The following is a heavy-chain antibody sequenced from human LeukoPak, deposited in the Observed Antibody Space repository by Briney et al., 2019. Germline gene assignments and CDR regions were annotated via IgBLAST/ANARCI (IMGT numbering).Heavy chain of an antibody. D-gene: IGHD4-17*01. CDR2: ISYDGSNK. Sequence: PGGSLRLSCAASGFTFSSYGMHWVRQAPGKGLEWVAVISYDGSNKYYADSVKGRFTISRDNSKNTLYLQMNSLRAEDTAVYYCAKDGYGDYYGDYYYYMDVWGKGTTVTVSS. CDR1: GFTFSSYG. V-gene: IGHV3-30*18. J-gene: IGHJ6*03. CDR3: AKDGYGDYYGDYYYYMDV.